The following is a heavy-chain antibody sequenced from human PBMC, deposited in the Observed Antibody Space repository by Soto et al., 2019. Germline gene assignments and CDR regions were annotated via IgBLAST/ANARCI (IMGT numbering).Heavy chain of an antibody. CDR3: ARAIAAAGNNWFDP. D-gene: IGHD6-13*01. J-gene: IGHJ5*02. CDR2: IYTSGST. V-gene: IGHV4-4*07. Sequence: SETLSLTCTVSGGSISSYYWSWIRQPAGKGLEWIGRIYTSGSTNYNPSLKSRVTMSVDKSKNQFSLKLSSVTAADTAVYYCARAIAAAGNNWFDPWGQGTMVTVSS. CDR1: GGSISSYY.